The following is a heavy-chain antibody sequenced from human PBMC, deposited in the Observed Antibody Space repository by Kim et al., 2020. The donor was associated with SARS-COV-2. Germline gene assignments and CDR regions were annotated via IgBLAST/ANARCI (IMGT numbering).Heavy chain of an antibody. D-gene: IGHD3-22*01. CDR2: TI. Sequence: TISYADSVKGRFTISRDNAKNSLYLQMNSRRDEDTAVYYCARDLITTEDYWGQGTLVTVSS. V-gene: IGHV3-48*02. CDR3: ARDLITTEDY. J-gene: IGHJ4*02.